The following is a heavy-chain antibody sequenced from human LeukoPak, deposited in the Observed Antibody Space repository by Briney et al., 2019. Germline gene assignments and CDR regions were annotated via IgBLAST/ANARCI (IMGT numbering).Heavy chain of an antibody. Sequence: PGGSLRLSCAASGFTFSSYSMNWVRRAPGKGLEWVSSISSSSNYIYYADSVRGRFTISRDNAKNSLYLQMNSLRAEDTAVYYCARPRIAVAGTGAFDIWGQGTLVTVSS. V-gene: IGHV3-21*01. CDR2: ISSSSNYI. D-gene: IGHD6-19*01. J-gene: IGHJ3*02. CDR1: GFTFSSYS. CDR3: ARPRIAVAGTGAFDI.